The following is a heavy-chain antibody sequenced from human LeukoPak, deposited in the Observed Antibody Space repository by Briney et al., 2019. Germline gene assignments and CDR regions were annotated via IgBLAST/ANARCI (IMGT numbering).Heavy chain of an antibody. CDR1: GFTFSSYE. Sequence: GGSPRLSCAASGFTFSSYEMNWVRQAPGKGLEWVSYISASGRSIYYADSVKGRFTISRDIARNSLYLQMNSLRAEDTAFYYCARDIEPDAFDIWGQGTMVTVSS. V-gene: IGHV3-48*03. CDR2: ISASGRSI. CDR3: ARDIEPDAFDI. D-gene: IGHD1-14*01. J-gene: IGHJ3*02.